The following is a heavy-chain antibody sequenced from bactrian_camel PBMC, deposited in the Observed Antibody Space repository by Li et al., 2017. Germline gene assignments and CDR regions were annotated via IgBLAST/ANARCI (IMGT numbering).Heavy chain of an antibody. V-gene: IGHV3S1*01. D-gene: IGHD6*01. CDR3: VRDAGTWNRYGY. CDR2: INGGLGTGMT. CDR1: GFPFSDYL. Sequence: HVQLVESGGGSVQTGGSLRLSCAASGFPFSDYLMSWVRQAPGKGFEWVARINGGLGTGMTDYADSVKGRFTISKDDAKNAIYLQMNSLKPDDTAVYYCVRDAGTWNRYGYWGQGTQVTVS. J-gene: IGHJ4*01.